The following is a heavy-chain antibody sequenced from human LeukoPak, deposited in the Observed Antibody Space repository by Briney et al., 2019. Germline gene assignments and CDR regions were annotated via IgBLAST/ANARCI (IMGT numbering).Heavy chain of an antibody. Sequence: GGSLRLSCAASGFTVSSNYMSWVRQAPGKGLEWVSVIYSGGSTYYADSVKGRFTISRDNSKNTLYLQMNSVRAEDTAVYYCAKGYSSGWYYIQHYWGQGTLVTVSS. CDR3: AKGYSSGWYYIQHY. CDR2: IYSGGST. CDR1: GFTVSSNY. J-gene: IGHJ4*02. V-gene: IGHV3-53*01. D-gene: IGHD6-19*01.